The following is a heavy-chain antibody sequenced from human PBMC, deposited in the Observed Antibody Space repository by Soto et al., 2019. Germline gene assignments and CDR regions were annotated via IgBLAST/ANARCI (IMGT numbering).Heavy chain of an antibody. CDR2: IIPILGIA. CDR1: GGTFSSYT. D-gene: IGHD6-19*01. V-gene: IGHV1-69*02. CDR3: ATASSGWVFDDY. J-gene: IGHJ4*02. Sequence: GASVKVSCKASGGTFSSYTISWVRQAPGQGLEWMGRIIPILGIANYAQKFQGRVTITADKSTSTAYMELSSLRSEDTAVYYCATASSGWVFDDYWGQGTLVTVSS.